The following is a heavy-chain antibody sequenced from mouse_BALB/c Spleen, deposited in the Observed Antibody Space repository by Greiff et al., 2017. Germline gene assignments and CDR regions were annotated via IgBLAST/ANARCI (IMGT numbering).Heavy chain of an antibody. V-gene: IGHV1-5*01. Sequence: EVQRVESGTVLARPGASVKMSCKASGYTFTSYWMHWVKQRPGQGLEWIGAIYPGNSDTSYNQKFKGKAKLTAVTSTSTAYMELSSLTNEDSAVYYCTRGREITTATGFAYWGQGTLVTVSA. J-gene: IGHJ3*01. CDR3: TRGREITTATGFAY. D-gene: IGHD1-2*01. CDR1: GYTFTSYW. CDR2: IYPGNSDT.